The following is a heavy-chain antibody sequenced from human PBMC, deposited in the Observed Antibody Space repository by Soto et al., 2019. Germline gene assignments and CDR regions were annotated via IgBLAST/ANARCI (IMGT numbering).Heavy chain of an antibody. CDR3: ASQGAYYDYVWGSYRYRYYYYYGMDV. D-gene: IGHD3-16*02. J-gene: IGHJ6*02. V-gene: IGHV1-69*06. CDR1: VGTFSSYA. CDR2: IIPIFGTA. Sequence: SVKVSCKASVGTFSSYAISWVRQAPGQGLEWMGGIIPIFGTANYAQKFQGRVTIPADNSTSTAYMELSSLRSEDTAVYSCASQGAYYDYVWGSYRYRYYYYYGMDVWGQGTTVTVSS.